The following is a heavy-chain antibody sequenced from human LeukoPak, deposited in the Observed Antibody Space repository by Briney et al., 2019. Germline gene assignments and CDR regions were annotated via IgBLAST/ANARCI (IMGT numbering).Heavy chain of an antibody. Sequence: PGGSLRLSCAASGFTFSNYGMHWVRQAPGKGLEWVAAIWYGGSNKNYADSVKGRFTISRDNSKNTLYLQMNSLRAEDTSVYYCARGAGGYNYAIDSWGQGTLVTVSS. D-gene: IGHD5-18*01. V-gene: IGHV3-33*01. J-gene: IGHJ4*02. CDR2: IWYGGSNK. CDR1: GFTFSNYG. CDR3: ARGAGGYNYAIDS.